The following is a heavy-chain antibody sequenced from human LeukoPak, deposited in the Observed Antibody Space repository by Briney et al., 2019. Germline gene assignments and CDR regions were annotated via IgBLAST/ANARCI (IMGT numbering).Heavy chain of an antibody. CDR1: GGSISSSSYY. J-gene: IGHJ4*02. Sequence: SETLSLTCAVSGGSISSSSYYWGWIRQPPGKGLGLFGRIYYNGDTHYNPSLKSRVTISVDTSKNQFSLKLRSVTATDTAVYFCASLRNGWELTDWGQGTLVTVSS. D-gene: IGHD1-26*01. CDR3: ASLRNGWELTD. CDR2: IYYNGDT. V-gene: IGHV4-39*01.